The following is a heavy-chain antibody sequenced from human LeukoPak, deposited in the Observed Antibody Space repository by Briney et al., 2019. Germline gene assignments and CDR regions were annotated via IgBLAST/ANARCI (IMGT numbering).Heavy chain of an antibody. V-gene: IGHV1-2*02. CDR3: ARERSVRAAAGKNWFDP. CDR2: INPNSGGT. Sequence: GASVKVSCKASGYTFTGYYMHWVRQAPEQGLEWMGWINPNSGGTNYAQKFQGRVTMTRDTSISTAYMELSRLRSDDTAVYYCARERSVRAAAGKNWFDPWGQGTLVTVSS. J-gene: IGHJ5*02. CDR1: GYTFTGYY. D-gene: IGHD6-13*01.